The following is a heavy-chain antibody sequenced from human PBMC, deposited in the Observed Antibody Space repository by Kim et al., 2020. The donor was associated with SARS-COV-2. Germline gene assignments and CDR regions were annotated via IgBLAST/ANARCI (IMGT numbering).Heavy chain of an antibody. CDR3: ARGLTGYSSGWYRGFDP. CDR2: INHSGST. D-gene: IGHD6-19*01. J-gene: IGHJ5*02. CDR1: GGSFSGYY. V-gene: IGHV4-34*01. Sequence: SETLSLTCAVYGGSFSGYYWSWIRQPPGKGLEWIGEINHSGSTNYNPSLKSRVTISVDTSKNQFSLKLSSVTAADTAVYYCARGLTGYSSGWYRGFDPWGQGTLVTVSS.